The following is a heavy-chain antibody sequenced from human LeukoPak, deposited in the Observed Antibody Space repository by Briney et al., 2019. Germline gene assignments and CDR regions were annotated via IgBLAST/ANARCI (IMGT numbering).Heavy chain of an antibody. V-gene: IGHV3-23*01. J-gene: IGHJ4*02. CDR3: AAGIAVATDY. Sequence: GGSLRLSCAASGFPLSSYSINWVRQAPGKGLEWVSAISGSGGSTYYADSVKGRFTISRDNSKNTLYLQMNSLRAEDTAVYYCAAGIAVATDYWGQGTLVTVSS. CDR1: GFPLSSYS. D-gene: IGHD6-19*01. CDR2: ISGSGGST.